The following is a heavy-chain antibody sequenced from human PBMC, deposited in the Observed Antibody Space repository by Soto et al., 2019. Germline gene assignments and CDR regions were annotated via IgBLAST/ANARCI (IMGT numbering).Heavy chain of an antibody. CDR2: IYYSGST. CDR3: ARVPYYYDSRPPWY. V-gene: IGHV4-30-4*01. CDR1: GGSISSGDYY. Sequence: NPSETLSLTCTVSGGSISSGDYYWSWIRQPPGKGLEWIGYIYYSGSTYYNPSLRSRVTISVDTSKNQFSLKLSSVTAADTAVYYCARVPYYYDSRPPWYWGQGTLVTVSS. J-gene: IGHJ4*02. D-gene: IGHD3-22*01.